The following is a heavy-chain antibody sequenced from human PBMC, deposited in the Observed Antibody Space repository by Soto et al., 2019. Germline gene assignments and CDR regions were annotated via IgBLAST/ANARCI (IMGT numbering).Heavy chain of an antibody. J-gene: IGHJ6*02. V-gene: IGHV4-59*01. CDR2: IYYSGST. CDR1: GGSISSYY. CDR3: ARVRTYYDILTGYSYYYYGMDV. D-gene: IGHD3-9*01. Sequence: KTSETLSLTCTVSGGSISSYYWSWIRQPPGKGLEWIGYIYYSGSTNYNPSLKSRVTISVDTSKNQFSLKLSSVTAADTAVYYCARVRTYYDILTGYSYYYYGMDVWGQGTTVTVSS.